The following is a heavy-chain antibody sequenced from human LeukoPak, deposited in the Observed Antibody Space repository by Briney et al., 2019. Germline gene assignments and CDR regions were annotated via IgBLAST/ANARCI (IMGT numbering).Heavy chain of an antibody. V-gene: IGHV4-59*02. CDR3: AMGFWYEEYFQH. CDR1: GASVSSYY. CDR2: IYYSGST. J-gene: IGHJ1*01. Sequence: PSETLSLTCTVSGASVSSYYWSWIRQPPGMGLEWIGYIYYSGSTNYNPSLKSRITISVDTSKNQFSLRLSSVTAADTAVYFCAMGFWYEEYFQHWGQGSLVIVSS. D-gene: IGHD6-13*01.